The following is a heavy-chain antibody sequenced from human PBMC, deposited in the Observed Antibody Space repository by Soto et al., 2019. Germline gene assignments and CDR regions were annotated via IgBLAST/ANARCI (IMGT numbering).Heavy chain of an antibody. D-gene: IGHD6-13*01. V-gene: IGHV1-2*02. CDR3: AREGSSWDKGFQH. Sequence: ASLKVSCKASGYTFTGYYMHWVRQAPGQGLEWMGWINPNSGGTNYAQKFQGRVTMTRDTSISKAYMELYTLTSDDTAMYYCAREGSSWDKGFQHWGQGTLVTVS. CDR1: GYTFTGYY. J-gene: IGHJ1*01. CDR2: INPNSGGT.